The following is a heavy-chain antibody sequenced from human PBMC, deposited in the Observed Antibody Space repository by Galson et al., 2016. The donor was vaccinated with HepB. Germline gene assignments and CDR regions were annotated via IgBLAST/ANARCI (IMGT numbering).Heavy chain of an antibody. Sequence: QSGAEVKKSGESLKISCKASGYSFTHYWIAWVRQMPGKGLEWMGIIYPGDSDTRYSPSLQGQVVISADTSLTTAYLQWSSLKASDTGIYYCARQGGSYRVDYWGQGTLVTVSS. CDR2: IYPGDSDT. V-gene: IGHV5-51*01. CDR3: ARQGGSYRVDY. J-gene: IGHJ4*02. CDR1: GYSFTHYW. D-gene: IGHD1-26*01.